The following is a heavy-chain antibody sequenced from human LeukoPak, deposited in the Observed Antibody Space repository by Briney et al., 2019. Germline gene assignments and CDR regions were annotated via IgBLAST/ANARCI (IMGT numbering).Heavy chain of an antibody. CDR2: IESKTDGCTT. D-gene: IGHD3-10*01. CDR3: TTYGSGRKFDY. V-gene: IGHV3-15*04. Sequence: GGSLRLSCAASGFTFSSYNMNWVRQAPGKGLEWVGRIESKTDGCTTDYAAPVKGRFTISRDDSTNTLYLQMNSLKSEDTAVYYCTTYGSGRKFDYWGQGILVTVSS. CDR1: GFTFSSYN. J-gene: IGHJ4*02.